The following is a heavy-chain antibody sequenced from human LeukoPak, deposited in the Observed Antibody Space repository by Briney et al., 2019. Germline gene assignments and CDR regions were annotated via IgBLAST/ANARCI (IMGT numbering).Heavy chain of an antibody. CDR1: GFTFSSYA. J-gene: IGHJ5*02. CDR2: ISGSGGST. D-gene: IGHD2-2*01. V-gene: IGHV3-23*01. CDR3: AKDTIPYQQLHNWFDP. Sequence: GGSLRLSCAASGFTFSSYAMSWVRQAPGKGLEWVSAISGSGGSTYYADSVKGRFTISRDNSKNTLYLQMNSLRAEDTAVYYCAKDTIPYQQLHNWFDPWGQGTLVTVSS.